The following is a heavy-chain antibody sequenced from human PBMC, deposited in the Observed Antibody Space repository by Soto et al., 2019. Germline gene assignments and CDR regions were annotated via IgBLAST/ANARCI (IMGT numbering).Heavy chain of an antibody. Sequence: GGSLRLSCAASGFTFSSYAMSWVRQAPGKGLEWVSAISGSGGSTYYADSVKGRFTIPRDNSKNTLYLQMNSLRAEDTAVYYCAKDCSSTSCYELGYYYYYGMDVWGQGTTVTVSS. J-gene: IGHJ6*02. CDR3: AKDCSSTSCYELGYYYYYGMDV. D-gene: IGHD2-2*01. CDR2: ISGSGGST. V-gene: IGHV3-23*01. CDR1: GFTFSSYA.